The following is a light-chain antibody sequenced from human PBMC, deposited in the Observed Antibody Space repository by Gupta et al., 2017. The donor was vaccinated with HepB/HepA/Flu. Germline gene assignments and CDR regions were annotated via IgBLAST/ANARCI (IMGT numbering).Light chain of an antibody. CDR1: QSVLYSSKNKDY. CDR2: WAS. Sequence: DIVMTQSPDSLTVSLGERATINCKSSQSVLYSSKNKDYLAWYQQKPGQSPKLLIYWASARESGVPDRFTGRGSGTDFTLTIDSLQAEDVAIYYCQQYYTFPLTFGGGTKVEDK. CDR3: QQYYTFPLT. V-gene: IGKV4-1*01. J-gene: IGKJ4*01.